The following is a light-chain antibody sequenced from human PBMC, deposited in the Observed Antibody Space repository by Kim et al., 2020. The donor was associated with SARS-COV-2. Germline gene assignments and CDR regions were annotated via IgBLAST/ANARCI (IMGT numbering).Light chain of an antibody. V-gene: IGLV2-14*03. CDR3: SSYTRTDTVV. Sequence: QSALTQPPSASGSPGQSVTISCTGTSSDVGGYKYVSWYRQQPGTAPKLMIYDVVNQPSGVADRFSGSKSGNTASLTISGLQAEDEGDDYCSSYTRTDTVVFGGGTQLTVL. J-gene: IGLJ2*01. CDR2: DVV. CDR1: SSDVGGYKY.